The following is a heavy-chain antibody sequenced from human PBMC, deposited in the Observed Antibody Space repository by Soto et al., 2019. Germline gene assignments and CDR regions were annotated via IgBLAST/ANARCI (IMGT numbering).Heavy chain of an antibody. J-gene: IGHJ5*02. Sequence: GASVKVSCKASGYTFTSYDINWVRQATGQGLEWMGWMNPNSGNTGYAQKFQGRVTMTRNTSISTAYMELSSLRSEDTAVYYCARGRNYDFWSGYYTAHNWFDPWGQGTLVTVSS. CDR1: GYTFTSYD. V-gene: IGHV1-8*01. CDR3: ARGRNYDFWSGYYTAHNWFDP. D-gene: IGHD3-3*01. CDR2: MNPNSGNT.